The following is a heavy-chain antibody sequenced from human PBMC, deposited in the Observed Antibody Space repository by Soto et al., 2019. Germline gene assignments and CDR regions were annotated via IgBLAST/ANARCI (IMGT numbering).Heavy chain of an antibody. CDR3: TMSLERYQLLFDL. V-gene: IGHV3-15*01. D-gene: IGHD2-2*01. Sequence: EVQLVESGGNLVKPGESLRLSCAASGFTFTNAWMSWVRQAPGKGLEWVGRVKSKTDGGTSDYAAPVKGRFSISRDDSKNTLYLQMNSLETADTAIYFCTMSLERYQLLFDLWGRGTLVTVSS. J-gene: IGHJ2*01. CDR1: GFTFTNAW. CDR2: VKSKTDGGTS.